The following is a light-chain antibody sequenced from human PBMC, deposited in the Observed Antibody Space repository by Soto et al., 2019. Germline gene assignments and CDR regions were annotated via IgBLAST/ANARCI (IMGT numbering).Light chain of an antibody. CDR1: QSISNR. CDR2: KAS. J-gene: IGKJ2*02. V-gene: IGKV1-5*03. Sequence: DIPMTQSPSTLPASVGDRVSITCRASQSISNRLAWYQQKPGKAPRLLICKASSLESGVPSRFSGSGSGTEFTLTISCLQPDDFATYYCQQYNSYSGGTFGQGTKVESK. CDR3: QQYNSYSGGT.